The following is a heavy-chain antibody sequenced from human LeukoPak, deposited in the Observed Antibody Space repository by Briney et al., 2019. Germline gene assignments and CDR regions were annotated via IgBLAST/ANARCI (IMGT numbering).Heavy chain of an antibody. Sequence: GRSLRLSCAASGFTFSSYAMHWVRQAPGKGLEWVAVISYDGSNKYYADSVKGRFTISRDNSKNTLYLQMNSLRAEDTAVYYCARDGYSGYGPQYYFDYWGQGTQVTVSS. V-gene: IGHV3-30-3*01. CDR3: ARDGYSGYGPQYYFDY. D-gene: IGHD5-12*01. J-gene: IGHJ4*02. CDR2: ISYDGSNK. CDR1: GFTFSSYA.